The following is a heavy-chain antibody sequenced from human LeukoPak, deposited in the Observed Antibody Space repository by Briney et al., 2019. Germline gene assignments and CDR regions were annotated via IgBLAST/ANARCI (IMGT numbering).Heavy chain of an antibody. CDR2: IIPIFGTT. V-gene: IGHV1-69*05. Sequence: SVKVSCKASGGTFSSYAISWVRQAPGQGLEWMGGIIPIFGTTNYAQKFQGRVTITTDESTSTAYMELSSLRSEDTAVYYCARSRQLLYYYYYYMDVWGKGTTVTVSS. CDR1: GGTFSSYA. J-gene: IGHJ6*03. D-gene: IGHD2-2*01. CDR3: ARSRQLLYYYYYYMDV.